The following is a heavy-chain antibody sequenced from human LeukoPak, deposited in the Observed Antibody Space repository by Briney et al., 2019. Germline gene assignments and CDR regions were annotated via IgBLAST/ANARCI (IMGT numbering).Heavy chain of an antibody. V-gene: IGHV1-8*03. Sequence: ASVKVSCKASGYTFTSYDINWVRQATGQGLEWMGWMNPNSGNTGYAQKFQGRVTITADESTSTAYMELSSLRSEDTAVYYCSCNYYDSSGYLKSFDYWGQGTLVTVSS. D-gene: IGHD3-22*01. CDR1: GYTFTSYD. CDR3: SCNYYDSSGYLKSFDY. CDR2: MNPNSGNT. J-gene: IGHJ4*02.